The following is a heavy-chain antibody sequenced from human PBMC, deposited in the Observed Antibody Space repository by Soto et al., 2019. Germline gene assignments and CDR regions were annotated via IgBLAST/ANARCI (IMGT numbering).Heavy chain of an antibody. Sequence: GGSLRLSCAASGFTFSGSAMHWVRQASGKGLEWVGRIRSKANSYATAYAASVKGRFTISRDDSKNTAYLQMNSLKTEDTAVYYCTRHIINCGGDCGEDYWGQGTLVTVSS. CDR2: IRSKANSYAT. J-gene: IGHJ4*02. CDR1: GFTFSGSA. V-gene: IGHV3-73*01. D-gene: IGHD2-21*02. CDR3: TRHIINCGGDCGEDY.